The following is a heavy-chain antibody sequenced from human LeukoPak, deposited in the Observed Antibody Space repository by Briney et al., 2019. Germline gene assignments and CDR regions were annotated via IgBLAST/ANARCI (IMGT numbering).Heavy chain of an antibody. J-gene: IGHJ3*02. V-gene: IGHV3-64D*09. Sequence: GGSLRLSCSASGLTFSSYAMHWVRQAPGKGLEYVSAISSNGGSTYYADSVKGRFTISRDNSKNTLYLQMSSLRAEDTAVYYCVKGNSSGYYYAAFDIWGQGTMVTVSS. CDR1: GLTFSSYA. CDR2: ISSNGGST. D-gene: IGHD3-22*01. CDR3: VKGNSSGYYYAAFDI.